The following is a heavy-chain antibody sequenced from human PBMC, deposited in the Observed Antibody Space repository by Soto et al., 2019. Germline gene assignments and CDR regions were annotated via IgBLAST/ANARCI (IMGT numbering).Heavy chain of an antibody. Sequence: SVKVSCKASGGTFRTSAFSWVRQAPGQGLEWVGGIMPVVRRPKYAQNFQGRVTMTRDESTSTAYMELNSLRSEDTAVYYCARVDPGETSPFDHWGQGSLVTVAS. D-gene: IGHD3-10*01. J-gene: IGHJ4*02. CDR2: IMPVVRRP. V-gene: IGHV1-69*05. CDR1: GGTFRTSA. CDR3: ARVDPGETSPFDH.